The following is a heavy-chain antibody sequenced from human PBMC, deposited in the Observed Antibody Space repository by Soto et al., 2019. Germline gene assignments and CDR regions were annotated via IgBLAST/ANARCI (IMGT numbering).Heavy chain of an antibody. D-gene: IGHD2-2*02. CDR2: LNPNSGGS. CDR3: ARVLKPNCSSTSCYNYYYYGMDV. Sequence: GASVKVSCKASGYTFTGYYMHWVRQAPGQWLEWMGWLNPNSGGSNYAQKFQGRVTMTRDTSISTAYMELSRLRSDDTAVYYCARVLKPNCSSTSCYNYYYYGMDVWGQGTTVTVSS. J-gene: IGHJ6*02. V-gene: IGHV1-2*02. CDR1: GYTFTGYY.